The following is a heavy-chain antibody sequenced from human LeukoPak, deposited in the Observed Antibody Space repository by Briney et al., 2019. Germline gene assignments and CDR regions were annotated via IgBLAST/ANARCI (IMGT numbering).Heavy chain of an antibody. CDR2: INPNNGGT. CDR1: GYTFTGYY. Sequence: ASVKVSCKASGYTFTGYYMHWVRQAPGQGLEWMGWINPNNGGTNYAQKFQGRVTMTRDTSISTAYMELSRLRSDDTAVYYCARAIIVVVPAAMAAFDIWGQGTMVTVSS. CDR3: ARAIIVVVPAAMAAFDI. J-gene: IGHJ3*02. D-gene: IGHD2-2*01. V-gene: IGHV1-2*02.